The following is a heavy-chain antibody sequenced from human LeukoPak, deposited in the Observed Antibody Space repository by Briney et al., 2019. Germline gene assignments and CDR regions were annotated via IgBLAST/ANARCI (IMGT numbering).Heavy chain of an antibody. CDR3: ATYKQVLLPFES. D-gene: IGHD2-8*02. CDR1: GFTFSTFA. V-gene: IGHV3-23*01. Sequence: GGSLRLSCAASGFTFSTFAMIWVRQPPGKGLEWVSSIFPSGGEIHYADSVRGRFTISRDNSRSTLSLQMNSLRAEDTAIYYCATYKQVLLPFESWGQGTLVTVSS. CDR2: IFPSGGEI. J-gene: IGHJ4*02.